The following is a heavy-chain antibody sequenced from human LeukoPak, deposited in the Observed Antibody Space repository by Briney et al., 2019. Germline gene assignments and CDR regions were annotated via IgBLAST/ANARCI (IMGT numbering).Heavy chain of an antibody. CDR2: IYYSGST. V-gene: IGHV4-39*02. Sequence: SETLSLTCTVSGGSISSSSYYWGWIRQPPGKGLEWIGSIYYSGSTYYNPSLKSRVTISVDTSKNQFSLKLSSVTAADTAVYYCAKDGIAGSGWYADYWGQGTLVTVSS. J-gene: IGHJ4*02. CDR3: AKDGIAGSGWYADY. CDR1: GGSISSSSYY. D-gene: IGHD6-19*01.